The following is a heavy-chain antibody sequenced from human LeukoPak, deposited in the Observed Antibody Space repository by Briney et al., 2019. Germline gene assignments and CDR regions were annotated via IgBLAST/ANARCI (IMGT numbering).Heavy chain of an antibody. CDR2: IKEDGSEK. CDR3: AKRLEPSAYYDFWSGYYFVY. J-gene: IGHJ4*02. D-gene: IGHD3-3*01. CDR1: GFTFSSYW. V-gene: IGHV3-7*01. Sequence: PGGSLRVSCAASGFTFSSYWLNWVRQTPGEGLEWVANIKEDGSEKYHVDSVKGRFTISRDNAKSSLYLQMNSLRAEDTAVYYCAKRLEPSAYYDFWSGYYFVYWGQGTLVTVSS.